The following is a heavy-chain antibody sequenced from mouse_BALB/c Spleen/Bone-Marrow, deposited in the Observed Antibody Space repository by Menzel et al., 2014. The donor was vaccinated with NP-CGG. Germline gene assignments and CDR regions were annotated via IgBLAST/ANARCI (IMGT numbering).Heavy chain of an antibody. CDR3: TRSRYGDY. CDR2: INPNIGGT. V-gene: IGHV1-22*01. J-gene: IGHJ2*01. Sequence: VHVKQSGPELVKPGASVKISCKTSGYTFTDYTMHWVKQSHGKSLEWIGHINPNIGGTSYNQKFKGKATLTLGKSSSTAYMELRSLTSEDSAVYYCTRSRYGDYWGQGTTLTVSS. D-gene: IGHD2-14*01. CDR1: GYTFTDYT.